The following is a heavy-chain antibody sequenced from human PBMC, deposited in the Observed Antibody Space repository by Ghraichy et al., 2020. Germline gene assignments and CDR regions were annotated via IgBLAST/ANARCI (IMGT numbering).Heavy chain of an antibody. CDR1: GGSISRYY. CDR2: IYYSGST. D-gene: IGHD3-10*01. Sequence: SETLSLTCTVSGGSISRYYWSWIRQPPGKGLEWIGYIYYSGSTNYNPSLKSRVTISVDTSKNQFSLKLSSVTAVDTAVYYCARSLWFGAFDYWGQGTLVTVSS. V-gene: IGHV4-59*01. J-gene: IGHJ4*02. CDR3: ARSLWFGAFDY.